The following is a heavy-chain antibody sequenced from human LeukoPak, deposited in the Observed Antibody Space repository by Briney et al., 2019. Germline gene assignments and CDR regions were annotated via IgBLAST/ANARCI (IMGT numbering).Heavy chain of an antibody. V-gene: IGHV1-3*01. CDR2: INAGNGNT. CDR3: ARELRTAMVTILGY. CDR1: GYTFTSYA. J-gene: IGHJ4*02. D-gene: IGHD5-18*01. Sequence: GASVKVSCKASGYTFTSYAMHWVRQAPGQRLEWMGWINAGNGNTKYSQKFQGRVTITRDTSASTAYMELSSLRSEDTAVYYCARELRTAMVTILGYWGQGTLVTVSS.